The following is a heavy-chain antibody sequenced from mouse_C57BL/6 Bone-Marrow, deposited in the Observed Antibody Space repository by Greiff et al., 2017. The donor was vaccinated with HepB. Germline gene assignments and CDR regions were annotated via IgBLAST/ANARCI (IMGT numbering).Heavy chain of an antibody. J-gene: IGHJ3*01. CDR3: ARDPYYYSFAY. D-gene: IGHD1-1*01. CDR2: ISDGGSYT. V-gene: IGHV5-4*01. CDR1: GFTFSSYA. Sequence: EVKVVESGGGLVKPGGSLKLSCAASGFTFSSYAMSWVRQTPEKRLEWVATISDGGSYTYYPDNVKGRFTISRDNAKNNLYLQMSHLKSEDTAMYYCARDPYYYSFAYWGQGTLVTVSA.